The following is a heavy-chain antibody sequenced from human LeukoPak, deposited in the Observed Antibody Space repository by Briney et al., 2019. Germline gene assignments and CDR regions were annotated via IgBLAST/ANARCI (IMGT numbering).Heavy chain of an antibody. J-gene: IGHJ4*02. CDR1: GYTFTGYY. D-gene: IGHD2-15*01. CDR2: INPNSGGT. Sequence: ASVKVSCKASGYTFTGYYMRWVRQAPGQGLEWMGRINPNSGGTNYAQKFQGRVTMTRGTSISTAYMELSRLRSDDTAVYYCAIGSADYYFDYWGQGTLVAVSS. V-gene: IGHV1-2*06. CDR3: AIGSADYYFDY.